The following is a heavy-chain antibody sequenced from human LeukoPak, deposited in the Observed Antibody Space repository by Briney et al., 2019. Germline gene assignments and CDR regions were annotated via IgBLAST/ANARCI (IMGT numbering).Heavy chain of an antibody. J-gene: IGHJ4*02. CDR3: AREEGPLDY. CDR1: GFTVSSNY. V-gene: IGHV3-66*01. Sequence: GGSLRLSCAASGFTVSSNYMSWVRQAPGKGLEWVSVIFSGGTTYYTDSVKGRFTISRDNSKNTVYLQMNSLRAEDTAVYYCAREEGPLDYWGQGTLVTVSS. CDR2: IFSGGTT.